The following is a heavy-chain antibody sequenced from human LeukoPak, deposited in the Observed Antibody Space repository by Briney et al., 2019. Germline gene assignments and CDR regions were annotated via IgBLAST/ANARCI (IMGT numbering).Heavy chain of an antibody. Sequence: ASVKVSCKASGYTFTSYYMHWVRQAPGQGLEWMGWINPNSGGTNYAQKFQGWVTMTTDTSTSTAYMELRSLRSDDTAVYYCARITEDSSGWYMEVDYWGQGTLVTVSS. V-gene: IGHV1-2*04. CDR2: INPNSGGT. CDR1: GYTFTSYY. CDR3: ARITEDSSGWYMEVDY. D-gene: IGHD6-19*01. J-gene: IGHJ4*02.